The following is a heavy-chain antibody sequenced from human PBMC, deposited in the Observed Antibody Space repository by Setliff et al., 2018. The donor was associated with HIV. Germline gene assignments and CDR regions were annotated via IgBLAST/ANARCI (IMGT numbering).Heavy chain of an antibody. CDR1: GYSFSDYW. J-gene: IGHJ3*02. Sequence: GESLKISCKGYGYSFSDYWIGWVRQMPGKGLEWMGIFYPGDFDTRKRPSFEGQVTMSGDKSIGTAYLQWSSLKASDTAIYYCARHFSVAGDAFDIWGQGTKVTVSS. CDR2: FYPGDFDT. D-gene: IGHD6-19*01. CDR3: ARHFSVAGDAFDI. V-gene: IGHV5-51*01.